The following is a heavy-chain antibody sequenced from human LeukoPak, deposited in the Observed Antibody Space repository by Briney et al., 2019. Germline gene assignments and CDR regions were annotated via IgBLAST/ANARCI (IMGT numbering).Heavy chain of an antibody. CDR2: IKEDGSEK. CDR1: GISFSNYW. Sequence: PGGSLRLSCAASGISFSNYWMTWIRQAPEKGLQWVANIKEDGSEKNYADSVKGRFTISRDNANNLLYLQMNSLRAEDTAVYYCVRETVSSVKDSDGFDSWGQGTLVTVSS. D-gene: IGHD5-18*01. J-gene: IGHJ4*02. V-gene: IGHV3-7*01. CDR3: VRETVSSVKDSDGFDS.